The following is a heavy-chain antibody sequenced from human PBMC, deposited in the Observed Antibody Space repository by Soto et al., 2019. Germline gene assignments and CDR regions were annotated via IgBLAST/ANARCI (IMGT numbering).Heavy chain of an antibody. CDR1: GYTFTSYD. D-gene: IGHD2-2*01. CDR2: MNPNSGNT. J-gene: IGHJ4*02. CDR3: ARGTTPSDAVLVPAAVDY. Sequence: VLLVQSGAEVKKPGASVKVSCKASGYTFTSYDINWVRQATGQGLEWMGRMNPNSGNTGYAQKFQGRVTMSRNTSMRTAYMELSSLRSEDTAVYYCARGTTPSDAVLVPAAVDYWGQGTLVTVSS. V-gene: IGHV1-8*01.